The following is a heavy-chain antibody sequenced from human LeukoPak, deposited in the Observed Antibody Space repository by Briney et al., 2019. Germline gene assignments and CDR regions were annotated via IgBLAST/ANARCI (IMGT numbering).Heavy chain of an antibody. CDR1: GGSISSSSYY. J-gene: IGHJ6*03. Sequence: PSETLSLTCTVSGGSISSSSYYWGWIRQPPGKGLEWIGSIYYSGSTNYNPSLKSRVTISVDTSKNQFSLNLTSVTAADTAVYYCARTVGYYYYMDVWGKGTTVTVSS. CDR3: ARTVGYYYYMDV. CDR2: IYYSGST. D-gene: IGHD1-26*01. V-gene: IGHV4-39*07.